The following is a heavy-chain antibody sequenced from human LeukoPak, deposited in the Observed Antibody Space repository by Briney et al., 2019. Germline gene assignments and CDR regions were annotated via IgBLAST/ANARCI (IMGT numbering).Heavy chain of an antibody. V-gene: IGHV3-23*01. CDR2: ISNSDFST. D-gene: IGHD5-18*01. CDR1: GITFSNYA. CDR3: AKATGYLL. Sequence: QAGGSLRLSCAASGITFSNYAMSWVRQAPGKGLEWVSTISNSDFSTYYADSVKGRFTISRDNSENTLYLQMNSLRAEDTALYYCAKATGYLLWGQGTLVTVSS. J-gene: IGHJ4*02.